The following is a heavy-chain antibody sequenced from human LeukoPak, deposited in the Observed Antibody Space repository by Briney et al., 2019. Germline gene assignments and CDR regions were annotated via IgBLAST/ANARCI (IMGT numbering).Heavy chain of an antibody. V-gene: IGHV3-43*02. J-gene: IGHJ3*02. CDR2: ISWDGGST. CDR1: GFTFSSYA. CDR3: AKSLGGELSYAFDI. D-gene: IGHD3-16*02. Sequence: PGGSLRLSCAASGFTFSSYAMSWVRQAPGKGLEWVSLISWDGGSTYYADSVKGRFTISRDNSKNSLYLQMNSLRTEDTALYYCAKSLGGELSYAFDIWGQGTMVTVSS.